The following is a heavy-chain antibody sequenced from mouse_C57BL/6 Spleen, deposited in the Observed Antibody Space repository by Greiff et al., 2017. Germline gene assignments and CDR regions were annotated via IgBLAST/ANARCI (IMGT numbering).Heavy chain of an antibody. CDR2: INPSNGGT. Sequence: QVQLQQPGTELVKPGASVKLSCKASGYTFTSYWMHWVKQRPGQGLEWIGNINPSNGGTNYNEKFKSKATLTVDKSSSTAYMQLSSLTSEDSAVYYCAREAIYYDYDDYAMDYWGQGTSVTVSS. J-gene: IGHJ4*01. CDR3: AREAIYYDYDDYAMDY. CDR1: GYTFTSYW. V-gene: IGHV1-53*01. D-gene: IGHD2-4*01.